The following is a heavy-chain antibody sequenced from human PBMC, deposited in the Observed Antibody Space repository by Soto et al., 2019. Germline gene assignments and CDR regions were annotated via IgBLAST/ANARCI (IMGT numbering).Heavy chain of an antibody. V-gene: IGHV3-66*01. Sequence: PGGSLRLSCAASGITVSSNYMNWVRQAPGKGLEWVSLISSGGSIYYADSVKGRFTISRDNSKNALYLQMNSLRAEDTAVYYCARDGRYCNGGTCYYYYYYMDVWGKGTTVTVS. CDR1: GITVSSNY. CDR3: ARDGRYCNGGTCYYYYYYMDV. CDR2: ISSGGSI. D-gene: IGHD2-15*01. J-gene: IGHJ6*03.